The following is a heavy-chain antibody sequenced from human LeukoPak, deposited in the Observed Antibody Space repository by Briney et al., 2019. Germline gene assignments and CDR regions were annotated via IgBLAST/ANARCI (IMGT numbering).Heavy chain of an antibody. D-gene: IGHD2-15*01. V-gene: IGHV1-3*01. Sequence: ASVKVSCKSSGYTFTSYAMHWVRQAPGQRLEWMGWINAGNGNTKYSQKFQGRVTITRDTSASTAYMELSSLRSEDTAVYYCARDGCSGGSCYPEYFQHWGQGTLVTVSS. J-gene: IGHJ1*01. CDR2: INAGNGNT. CDR3: ARDGCSGGSCYPEYFQH. CDR1: GYTFTSYA.